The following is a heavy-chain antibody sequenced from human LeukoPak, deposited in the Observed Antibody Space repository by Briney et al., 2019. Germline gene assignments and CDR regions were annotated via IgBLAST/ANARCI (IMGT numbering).Heavy chain of an antibody. Sequence: PGGSLRLSCAASGFTFNIYAMSWVRQAPGKGLEWVSAISGSGGSTYHADSVKGRFTISRDNSKNTLYLQMNSLRAEDTAVYYCAKVRQAAAGRLDYWGQGTLVTVSS. CDR1: GFTFNIYA. J-gene: IGHJ4*02. CDR3: AKVRQAAAGRLDY. V-gene: IGHV3-23*01. CDR2: ISGSGGST. D-gene: IGHD6-13*01.